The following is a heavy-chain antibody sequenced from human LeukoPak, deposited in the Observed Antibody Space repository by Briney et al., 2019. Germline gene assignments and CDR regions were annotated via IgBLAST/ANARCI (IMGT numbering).Heavy chain of an antibody. D-gene: IGHD3-22*01. CDR1: GGSISSYY. J-gene: IGHJ3*02. CDR3: ARVSNYYDSSGYEDAFDI. V-gene: IGHV4-4*07. Sequence: TSETLSLTCTVSGGSISSYYWSWIRQTAGKGLEWIGRIYTSGSTNYNPSLKSRVTMSVDTSKNQFSLKLSSVTAADTAVYYCARVSNYYDSSGYEDAFDIWGQGTMVTVSS. CDR2: IYTSGST.